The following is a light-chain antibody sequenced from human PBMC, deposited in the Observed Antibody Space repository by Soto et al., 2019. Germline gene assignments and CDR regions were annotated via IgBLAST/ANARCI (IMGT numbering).Light chain of an antibody. CDR2: DTF. V-gene: IGKV3-11*01. CDR3: QQRGT. Sequence: IVCTQSPATLSVSTGERATLSCRASQSVNKHLAWYQHKPGQAPRLLIYDTFYRATGIPARFSGSGSGTDFTLTISSLEPEDLAVYYCQQRGTFGPGTKVDIK. J-gene: IGKJ3*01. CDR1: QSVNKH.